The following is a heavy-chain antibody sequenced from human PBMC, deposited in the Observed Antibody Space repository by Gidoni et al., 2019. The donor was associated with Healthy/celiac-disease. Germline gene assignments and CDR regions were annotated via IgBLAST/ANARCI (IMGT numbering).Heavy chain of an antibody. Sequence: EVPLLESGGGLVQLGGSRCPSCAAYGLTSRSSALSWVRRAPGKGVGWVSAIGGSGGSTYYADSVKGRFTISIDNSKNTLYLQMNSVRAEGTAVYYWAKLMSGIVATPGGGSNDAFDIWGQGTMVTVSS. D-gene: IGHD5-12*01. V-gene: IGHV3-23*01. CDR2: IGGSGGST. CDR3: AKLMSGIVATPGGGSNDAFDI. CDR1: GLTSRSSA. J-gene: IGHJ3*02.